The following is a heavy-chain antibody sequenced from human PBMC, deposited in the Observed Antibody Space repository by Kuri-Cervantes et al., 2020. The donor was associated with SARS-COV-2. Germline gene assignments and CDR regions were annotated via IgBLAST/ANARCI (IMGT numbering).Heavy chain of an antibody. CDR1: GYTFTGYC. D-gene: IGHD2-2*01. J-gene: IGHJ4*02. CDR2: INPNSGGT. Sequence: ASVKVSCKASGYTFTGYCMHWVRQAPGQGLEWMGWINPNSGGTNYAQKFQGRVTMTRDTSISTAYMELSSLRSEDTAVYYCARGGNIVVVPAAADFDYWGQGTLVTVSS. V-gene: IGHV1-2*02. CDR3: ARGGNIVVVPAAADFDY.